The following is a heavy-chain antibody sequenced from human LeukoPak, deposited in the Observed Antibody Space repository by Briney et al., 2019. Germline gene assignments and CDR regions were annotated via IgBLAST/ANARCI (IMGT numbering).Heavy chain of an antibody. CDR1: GFRFSGYG. CDR2: ISAGSGST. J-gene: IGHJ4*02. D-gene: IGHD3-22*01. Sequence: GGSLRLSCAASGFRFSGYGMSWVRQAPGKGLKWVSSISAGSGSTDHADSVKGRFTISRDDSKNTLYLQMKSLRAEDTAVYYCAKSHEPYYYDSSGYYDDYWGQGTLVTVSS. V-gene: IGHV3-23*01. CDR3: AKSHEPYYYDSSGYYDDY.